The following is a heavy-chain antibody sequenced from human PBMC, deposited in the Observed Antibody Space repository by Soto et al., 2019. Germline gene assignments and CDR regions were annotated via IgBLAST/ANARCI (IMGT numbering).Heavy chain of an antibody. Sequence: SETLSLTCAVYGGSFSGYYWSWIRQPPGKGLEWIGEINHSGSTNYNPSLKSRVTISVDTSKNQFSLKLSSVTAADTAVYYCARRPRPGITGTPWGAFDIWGQGTMVTVSS. CDR2: INHSGST. D-gene: IGHD1-20*01. CDR1: GGSFSGYY. CDR3: ARRPRPGITGTPWGAFDI. J-gene: IGHJ3*02. V-gene: IGHV4-34*01.